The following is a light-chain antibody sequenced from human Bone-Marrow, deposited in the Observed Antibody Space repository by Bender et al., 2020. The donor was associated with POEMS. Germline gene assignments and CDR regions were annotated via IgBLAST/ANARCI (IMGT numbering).Light chain of an antibody. J-gene: IGLJ2*01. CDR3: QSYDTRLESVL. V-gene: IGLV2-14*03. CDR2: DVS. CDR1: SSDVGGYNY. Sequence: QSALTQPRSVSGSPGQSITISCTGTSSDVGGYNYVSWYQQHPGKVPKLMIYDVSNRPSGVSNRFSGSKSGNTASLTISGLQAEDEAGYYCQSYDTRLESVLFGGGTKLTVL.